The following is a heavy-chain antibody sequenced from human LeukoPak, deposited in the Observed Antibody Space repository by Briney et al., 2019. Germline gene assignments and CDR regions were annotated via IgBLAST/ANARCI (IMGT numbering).Heavy chain of an antibody. D-gene: IGHD2-2*01. V-gene: IGHV4-59*01. CDR3: ARGYCSSTSCSDFDY. CDR2: IYYSGRT. J-gene: IGHJ4*02. Sequence: SETLSLTCTVSGGSISSYYWSWIRQPPGKGLEWIGYIYYSGRTNYNPSLKSRVTISVDTSKNQFSLKLSSVTAADTAVYYCARGYCSSTSCSDFDYWGQGTLVTVSS. CDR1: GGSISSYY.